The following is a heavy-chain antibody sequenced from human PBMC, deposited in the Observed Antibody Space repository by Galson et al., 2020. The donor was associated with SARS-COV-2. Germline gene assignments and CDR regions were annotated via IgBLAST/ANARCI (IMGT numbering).Heavy chain of an antibody. Sequence: TGGSLRLSCAASGFTFSSYAMHWVRQAPGKGLEWVAVISYDGSNKYYADSVKGRFTISRDNSKNTLYLQMNSLRAEDTAVYYCASLRGTTVTTYGMDVWGQGTTVTVSS. CDR1: GFTFSSYA. V-gene: IGHV3-30-3*01. CDR2: ISYDGSNK. J-gene: IGHJ6*02. CDR3: ASLRGTTVTTYGMDV. D-gene: IGHD4-17*01.